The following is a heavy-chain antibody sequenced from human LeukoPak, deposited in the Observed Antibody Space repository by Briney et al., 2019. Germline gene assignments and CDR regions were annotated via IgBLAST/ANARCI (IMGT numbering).Heavy chain of an antibody. CDR1: GFTFSSYG. CDR3: ATSVRYSGGWRYAFNI. CDR2: ISYDGSNE. D-gene: IGHD6-19*01. J-gene: IGHJ3*02. V-gene: IGHV3-30*03. Sequence: GRSLRLSCAASGFTFSSYGMHWVRQAPGQGLEWVAVISYDGSNEYYADSVKGRFTISRDNSKNSLYLQMNSLRAEDAAVYYWATSVRYSGGWRYAFNISGQGTMVTASS.